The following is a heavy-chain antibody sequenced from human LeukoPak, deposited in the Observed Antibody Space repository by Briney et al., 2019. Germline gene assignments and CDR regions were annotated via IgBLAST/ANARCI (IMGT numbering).Heavy chain of an antibody. CDR3: AKDTRYSYGPPYYFDY. V-gene: IGHV3-30*18. CDR2: ISYDGSNK. D-gene: IGHD5-18*01. Sequence: PGGSLRLSCAASGFTFSSYGMHWVRQAPGKGLEWVAVISYDGSNKYYADSVKGRFTISRDNSKNTLYLQMNSLRAEDTAVYYCAKDTRYSYGPPYYFDYWGQGTLVTVSS. J-gene: IGHJ4*02. CDR1: GFTFSSYG.